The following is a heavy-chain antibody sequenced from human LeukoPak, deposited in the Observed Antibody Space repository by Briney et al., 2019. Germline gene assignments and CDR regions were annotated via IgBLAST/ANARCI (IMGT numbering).Heavy chain of an antibody. D-gene: IGHD1-26*01. CDR1: GGSISSSSYY. V-gene: IGHV4-39*07. CDR3: AERAYSGSYYVFDY. J-gene: IGHJ4*02. CDR2: INHSGST. Sequence: SETLSLTCTVSGGSISSSSYYWSWIRQPPGKGLEWIGEINHSGSTNYNPSLKSRVTISVDTSKNQFSLKLSSVTAADTAVYYCAERAYSGSYYVFDYWGQGTLVTVSS.